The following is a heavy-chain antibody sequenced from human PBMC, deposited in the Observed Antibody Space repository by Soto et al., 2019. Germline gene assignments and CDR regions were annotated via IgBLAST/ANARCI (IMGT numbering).Heavy chain of an antibody. J-gene: IGHJ6*02. V-gene: IGHV3-53*01. CDR1: GFTVSSNY. CDR2: IYSGGST. D-gene: IGHD3-9*01. Sequence: GGSLRLSCAASGFTVSSNYMSWVRQAPGKGLEWVSVIYSGGSTYYAGSVKGRFTISRDNSKNTLYLQMNSLRAEDTAVYYCATPTPYYDILTGYYPRYYYGMDVWGQGTTVTVSS. CDR3: ATPTPYYDILTGYYPRYYYGMDV.